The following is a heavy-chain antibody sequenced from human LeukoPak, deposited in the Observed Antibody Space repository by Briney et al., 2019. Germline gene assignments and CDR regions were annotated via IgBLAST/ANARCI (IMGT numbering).Heavy chain of an antibody. J-gene: IGHJ4*02. CDR3: ARDHGDYYFDY. CDR2: INPNSGGT. V-gene: IGHV1-2*02. CDR1: GYTFTVYF. Sequence: GASVKVSCKASGYTFTVYFMHWVRQAPGQGLEWMGWINPNSGGTNYAQKFQGRVTMTRDTSISTAYMELSRLRSDDTAVYYCARDHGDYYFDYWGQGTLVTVSS. D-gene: IGHD4-17*01.